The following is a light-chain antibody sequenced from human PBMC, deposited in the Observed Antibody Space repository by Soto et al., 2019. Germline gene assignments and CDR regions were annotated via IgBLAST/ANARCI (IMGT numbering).Light chain of an antibody. CDR1: QSINTY. Sequence: DIQMTQSPSSLSASVGDRVTITCRASQSINTYLNWYQQKPGKAPKLLISAASSLQSGVPARFSGSGSGTDFTLIISSVQPEDFATFCCEQSYGPPPTFGQGTKVDIK. J-gene: IGKJ1*01. CDR3: EQSYGPPPT. V-gene: IGKV1-39*01. CDR2: AAS.